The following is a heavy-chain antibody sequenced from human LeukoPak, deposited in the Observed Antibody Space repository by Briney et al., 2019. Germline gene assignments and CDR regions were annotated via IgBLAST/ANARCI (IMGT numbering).Heavy chain of an antibody. J-gene: IGHJ2*01. D-gene: IGHD1-26*01. Sequence: SETLSLTCAVYGGSFSGYYWSWIRQPPGKGLEWIGYIYYSGSTNYNPSLKSRVTISVDTSKNQFSLKLTSVTAADTAVYYCARGVGAVYWYFDLWGRGTLVTVSS. CDR3: ARGVGAVYWYFDL. CDR2: IYYSGST. V-gene: IGHV4-59*01. CDR1: GGSFSGYY.